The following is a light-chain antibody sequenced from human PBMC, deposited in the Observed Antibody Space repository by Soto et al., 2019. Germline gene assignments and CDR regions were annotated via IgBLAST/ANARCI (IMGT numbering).Light chain of an antibody. CDR2: ASS. J-gene: IGKJ1*01. CDR3: QQSYGMPWT. V-gene: IGKV1-39*01. CDR1: QTISTY. Sequence: IQMTQSPSSLSASVGDRVTITCRASQTISTYLNWYQQKPEKAPKLLIYASSSLQSGVPSRFSGSGSGTDFTLTITSLQPEDFATYICQQSYGMPWTFGQGTKVEV.